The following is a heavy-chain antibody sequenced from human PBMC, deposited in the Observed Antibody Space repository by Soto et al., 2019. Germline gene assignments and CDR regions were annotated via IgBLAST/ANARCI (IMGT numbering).Heavy chain of an antibody. CDR1: GFTFRMYA. CDR2: ITGSGGST. CDR3: AGAYSSAKDADY. J-gene: IGHJ4*02. D-gene: IGHD6-19*01. V-gene: IGHV3-23*01. Sequence: GGSLRLSCAVSGFTFRMYAMSWVRQAPGKGLEWVTGITGSGGSTYYADSVKGRFTISRDNSKNTLFLLMHSLRAEDTAVYYCAGAYSSAKDADYWGQGTLVTVSS.